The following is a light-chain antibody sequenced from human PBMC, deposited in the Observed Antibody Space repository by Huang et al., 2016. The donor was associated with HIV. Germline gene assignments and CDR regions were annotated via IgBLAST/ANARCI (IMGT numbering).Light chain of an antibody. Sequence: DTQMTQSPSSVSASVGDRVTITCRASQGISKLLAWYQQKPGEVPKALISAASNLQSGVPSRFSGSGSGTDFTLTISSLQPEDFATYFCQQYRSYPLTFGGGTKVEIK. CDR1: QGISKL. CDR2: AAS. CDR3: QQYRSYPLT. J-gene: IGKJ4*01. V-gene: IGKV1-16*01.